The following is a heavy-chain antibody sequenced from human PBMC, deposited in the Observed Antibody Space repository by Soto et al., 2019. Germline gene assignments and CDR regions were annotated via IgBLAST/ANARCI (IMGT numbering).Heavy chain of an antibody. J-gene: IGHJ4*03. D-gene: IGHD3-9*01. Sequence: GGSLRLSCAASGYRFSDYSMNWVRHAPGKGLEWISYFGTRSKYIYYSDSVRGRFTISRDDAKNSLYLQLNNVRDDDTALYYCVRDRDWAFDFWGQGTMVTVSS. CDR2: FGTRSKYI. V-gene: IGHV3-48*02. CDR1: GYRFSDYS. CDR3: VRDRDWAFDF.